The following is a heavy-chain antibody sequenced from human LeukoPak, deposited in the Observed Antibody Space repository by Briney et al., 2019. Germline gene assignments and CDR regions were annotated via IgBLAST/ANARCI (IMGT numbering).Heavy chain of an antibody. D-gene: IGHD2-15*01. Sequence: ASVKVSCNASGYTFTSYDINWVRQATGQGLEWMGWMNPNSGNTGYAQKFQGRVTMTRNTSISTAYMELSSLRSEDTAVYYCARGLGLRYCSGGSCYWFDPWGQGTLVTVSS. CDR2: MNPNSGNT. CDR1: GYTFTSYD. CDR3: ARGLGLRYCSGGSCYWFDP. J-gene: IGHJ5*02. V-gene: IGHV1-8*01.